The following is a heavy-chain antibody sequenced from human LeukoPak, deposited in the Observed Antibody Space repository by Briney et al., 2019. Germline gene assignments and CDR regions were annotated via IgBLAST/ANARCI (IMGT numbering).Heavy chain of an antibody. V-gene: IGHV3-23*01. CDR1: GFTFDDYG. Sequence: TGGSLRLSCAASGFTFDDYGMSWVRQAPGKGLEWVSGINWNGGSTYYADSVKGRFTISRDNSKNTLYLQMNSLRAEDTAVYYCAKGAAGFDYWGQGTLVTVSS. CDR3: AKGAAGFDY. CDR2: INWNGGST. J-gene: IGHJ4*02.